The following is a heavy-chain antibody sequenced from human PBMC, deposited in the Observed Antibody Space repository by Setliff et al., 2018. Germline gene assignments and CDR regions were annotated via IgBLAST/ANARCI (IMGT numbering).Heavy chain of an antibody. J-gene: IGHJ4*02. CDR3: ARAGPAPAGRKGILEY. CDR2: INTGGGRS. CDR1: GYSFTTDY. D-gene: IGHD6-13*01. V-gene: IGHV1-46*01. Sequence: ASVKVSCKASGYSFTTDYMHWVRQAPGQGLEWMGTINTGGGRSSYTEKFQGKVTMTRDTSTTTSYLEMNSLTSEDTAVYYCARAGPAPAGRKGILEYWGQGSLVTVSS.